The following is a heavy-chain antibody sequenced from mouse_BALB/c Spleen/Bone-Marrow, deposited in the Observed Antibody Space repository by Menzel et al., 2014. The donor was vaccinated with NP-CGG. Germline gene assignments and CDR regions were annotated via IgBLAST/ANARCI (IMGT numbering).Heavy chain of an antibody. CDR3: ARFRYDWYFDV. J-gene: IGHJ1*01. CDR1: GYTFTDYN. CDR2: IYPYNGGT. Sequence: EVQLVESGPELVKPGASVKISCKASGYTFTDYNMHWVKQSHGKSLEWIGYIYPYNGGTGYNQKFKSKATLTVDNFSSTAYMELRSLTSEDSAVYYCARFRYDWYFDVWGAGTTVTVSS. V-gene: IGHV1S29*02. D-gene: IGHD2-14*01.